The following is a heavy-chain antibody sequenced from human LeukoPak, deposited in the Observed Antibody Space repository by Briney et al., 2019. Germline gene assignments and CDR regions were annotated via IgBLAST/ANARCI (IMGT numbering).Heavy chain of an antibody. CDR1: GGTFSSYA. D-gene: IGHD4-17*01. Sequence: SVKVSCKASGGTFSSYAISWVRQAPGQGLEWMGRIIPILGIANYAQKFQGRVTITADKSTSTAYMELSSLRSEDTAVYYCARGGLTFVYGCWFDPWGQGTLVTVSS. CDR3: ARGGLTFVYGCWFDP. CDR2: IIPILGIA. V-gene: IGHV1-69*04. J-gene: IGHJ5*02.